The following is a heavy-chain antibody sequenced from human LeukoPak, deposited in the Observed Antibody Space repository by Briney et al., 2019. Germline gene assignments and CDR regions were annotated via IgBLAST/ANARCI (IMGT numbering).Heavy chain of an antibody. CDR2: INHSGST. Sequence: SETLSLTCAVYGGSFSGYYWSWIRQPPGKGLEWIGEINHSGSTNYNPSLKSRVTISVDTSKNQFSLKLSSVTAADAAVYYCARVNAVTTPSNFDYWGQGTLVTVSS. J-gene: IGHJ4*02. V-gene: IGHV4-34*01. CDR1: GGSFSGYY. D-gene: IGHD4-17*01. CDR3: ARVNAVTTPSNFDY.